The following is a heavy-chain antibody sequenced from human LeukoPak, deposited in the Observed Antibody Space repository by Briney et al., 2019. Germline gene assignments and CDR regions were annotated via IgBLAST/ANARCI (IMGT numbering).Heavy chain of an antibody. CDR1: GFTFSSYG. Sequence: QPGGSLRLSCAASGFTFSSYGMHWVRQAPGKGLEWVAVISYDGSNKYYADSVKGRFTISRDNAKNSLYLQMNSLRAEDTAVYYCARSLLFSSGYDSRVRPSSFDIWGQGTMVTVSS. D-gene: IGHD5-12*01. J-gene: IGHJ3*02. CDR3: ARSLLFSSGYDSRVRPSSFDI. CDR2: ISYDGSNK. V-gene: IGHV3-30*03.